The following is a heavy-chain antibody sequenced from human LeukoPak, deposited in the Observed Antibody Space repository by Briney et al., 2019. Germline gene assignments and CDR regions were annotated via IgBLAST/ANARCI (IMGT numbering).Heavy chain of an antibody. D-gene: IGHD3-10*01. CDR3: ARRGSSTSDAVDI. CDR1: GYSFTNYW. Sequence: GESLKISCKASGYSFTNYWIGWVRQMPGKGLEWMGIIYPGDSNTRYSPSFQDQVLISADKSVSTTYLHWGSLQASGTAMYLCARRGSSTSDAVDIWGQGTMVTVS. V-gene: IGHV5-51*01. J-gene: IGHJ3*02. CDR2: IYPGDSNT.